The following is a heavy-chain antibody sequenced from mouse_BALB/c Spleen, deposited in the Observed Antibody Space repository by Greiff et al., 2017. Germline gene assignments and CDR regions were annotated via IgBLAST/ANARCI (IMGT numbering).Heavy chain of an antibody. CDR3: ARGNSYAMDY. CDR2: IWSGGST. J-gene: IGHJ4*01. D-gene: IGHD2-1*01. V-gene: IGHV2-2*02. Sequence: VQLQQSGPGLVQPSQSLSITCTVSGFSLTSYGVHWVRQSPGKGLEWLGVIWSGGSTDYNAAFISRLSISKDNSKSQVFFKMNSLQANDTAIYYCARGNSYAMDYWGQGTSVTVSS. CDR1: GFSLTSYG.